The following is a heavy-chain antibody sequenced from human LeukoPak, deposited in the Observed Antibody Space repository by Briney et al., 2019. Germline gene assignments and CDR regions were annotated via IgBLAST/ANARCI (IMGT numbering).Heavy chain of an antibody. D-gene: IGHD6-6*01. CDR1: GGSFSDYY. CDR3: ARASHGWYFDL. Sequence: SETLSLTCAVYGGSFSDYYWSWIRQPPGKGLEWIGEINHSGSTYYNPSLKSRVTISVDTSKNQFSLKLSSVTAADTAVYYCARASHGWYFDLWGRGTLVTVSS. CDR2: INHSGST. J-gene: IGHJ2*01. V-gene: IGHV4-34*01.